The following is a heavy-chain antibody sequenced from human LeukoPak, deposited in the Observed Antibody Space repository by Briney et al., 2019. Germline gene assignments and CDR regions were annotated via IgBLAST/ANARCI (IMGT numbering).Heavy chain of an antibody. V-gene: IGHV3-21*01. CDR1: GFIFSSYS. Sequence: GGSLRLSCAASGFIFSSYSMNWVRLAPGKGLEWVSSISSSSSYIYYADSVKGRFTISRDNAKNSLYLQMNSLRAEDTAVYYCARAGIAAAGKLDWGQGTLVTVSS. D-gene: IGHD6-13*01. CDR2: ISSSSSYI. CDR3: ARAGIAAAGKLD. J-gene: IGHJ4*02.